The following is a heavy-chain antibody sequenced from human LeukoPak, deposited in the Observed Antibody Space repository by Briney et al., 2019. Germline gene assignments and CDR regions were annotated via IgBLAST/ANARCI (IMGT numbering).Heavy chain of an antibody. CDR2: ISAYNGNT. CDR3: ARDRHSGWYDWFDP. Sequence: ASVKVSCKTSDYTFTSYGISWVRQAPGQGLEWMGWISAYNGNTNYAQKLQGRVTMTTDTSTSTAYMELRSLRSDDTAVYYCARDRHSGWYDWFDPWGQGTLVTVSS. J-gene: IGHJ5*02. D-gene: IGHD6-19*01. CDR1: DYTFTSYG. V-gene: IGHV1-18*01.